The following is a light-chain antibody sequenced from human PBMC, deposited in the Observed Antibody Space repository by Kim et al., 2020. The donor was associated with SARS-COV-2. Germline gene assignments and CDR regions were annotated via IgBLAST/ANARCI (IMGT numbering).Light chain of an antibody. Sequence: QSALTQPASVSGSPGQSITISCTGTSSDFGGYHYDSWYQQHPGKAPKLMIYDVSDRPSGVSNRFSGSKSGNTASLTISGLQAEDEADYYCSSYTSSTSRVFGTGTKVTVL. CDR2: DVS. CDR3: SSYTSSTSRV. CDR1: SSDFGGYHY. V-gene: IGLV2-14*03. J-gene: IGLJ1*01.